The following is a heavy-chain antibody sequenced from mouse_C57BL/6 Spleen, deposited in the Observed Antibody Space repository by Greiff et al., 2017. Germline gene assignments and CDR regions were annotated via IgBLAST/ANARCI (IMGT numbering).Heavy chain of an antibody. V-gene: IGHV1-9*01. J-gene: IGHJ2*01. CDR2: ILPGSGST. CDR3: ARSKTAQAIYYFDY. Sequence: QVQLQQSGAELMKPGASVKLSCKATGYTFTGYWIAWVKQRPGHGLEWIGEILPGSGSTNYNEKFKGKATFTADTSSNTAYMQLSSLTTEDSAIYYGARSKTAQAIYYFDYWGQGTTLTVSS. D-gene: IGHD3-2*02. CDR1: GYTFTGYW.